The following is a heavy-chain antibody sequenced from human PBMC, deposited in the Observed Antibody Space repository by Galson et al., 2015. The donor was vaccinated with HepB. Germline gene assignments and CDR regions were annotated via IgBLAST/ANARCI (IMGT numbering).Heavy chain of an antibody. Sequence: CAISGDSVSSNSAAWNWIRQSPSRGLEWLGRTYYRSKWYNDYAVSVKSRITINPDTSKNQFSLQLNSVTPEDTAVCYCARAGDPITAAANWFDPWGQGTLVTVSS. CDR3: ARAGDPITAAANWFDP. V-gene: IGHV6-1*01. D-gene: IGHD6-13*01. J-gene: IGHJ5*02. CDR1: GDSVSSNSAA. CDR2: TYYRSKWYN.